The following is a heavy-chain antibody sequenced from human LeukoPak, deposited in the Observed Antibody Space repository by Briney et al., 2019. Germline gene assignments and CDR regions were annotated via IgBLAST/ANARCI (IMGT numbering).Heavy chain of an antibody. J-gene: IGHJ4*02. CDR1: GYTFTNYD. V-gene: IGHV1-8*03. CDR2: MNPNSGNT. D-gene: IGHD3-10*01. Sequence: VSVKVPCKTSGYTFTNYDINWVRQATGQGLEWMGWMNPNSGNTGYAQKFQGRVTITRDTSISTAYMELRSLRSEDTAVYYCARDGDYYGSGNFDYWGQGTLVTVSS. CDR3: ARDGDYYGSGNFDY.